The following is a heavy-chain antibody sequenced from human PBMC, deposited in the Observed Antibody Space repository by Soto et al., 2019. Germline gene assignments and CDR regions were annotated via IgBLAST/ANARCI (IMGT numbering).Heavy chain of an antibody. CDR2: INPNSGGT. CDR1: GYTFTGYY. D-gene: IGHD2-2*01. J-gene: IGHJ5*02. Sequence: GASVKVSCKASGYTFTGYYMHWGRQAPGQGLEWMGWINPNSGGTSYAQKFQGRVTMTRDTSISTAYMELSRLRSDDTAVYYCARDLDCSSTSCYLGWFDPWGQGTLVTVSS. V-gene: IGHV1-2*02. CDR3: ARDLDCSSTSCYLGWFDP.